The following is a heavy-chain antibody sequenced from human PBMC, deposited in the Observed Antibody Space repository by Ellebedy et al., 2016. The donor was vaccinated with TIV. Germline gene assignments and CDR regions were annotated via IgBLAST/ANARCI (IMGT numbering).Heavy chain of an antibody. J-gene: IGHJ4*02. Sequence: GESLKISXAASGFTFSSYAMSWVRQAPGKGLEWVSAISGSGGSTYYADSVKGRFTISRDNSKNTLYLQMNSLRAEDTAVYYCAKQGIGYSYGIDYWGQGTLVTVSS. CDR1: GFTFSSYA. D-gene: IGHD5-18*01. V-gene: IGHV3-23*01. CDR3: AKQGIGYSYGIDY. CDR2: ISGSGGST.